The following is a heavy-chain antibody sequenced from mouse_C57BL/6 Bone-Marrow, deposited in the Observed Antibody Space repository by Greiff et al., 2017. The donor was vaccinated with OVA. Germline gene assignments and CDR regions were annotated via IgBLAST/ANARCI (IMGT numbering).Heavy chain of an antibody. Sequence: QVQLQQPGAELVRPGSSVKLSCKASGYTFTSYWMHWVKQRPIQGLEWIGNIDPSDSDTHYNQKFKDTSTLNVDKSSSTAYMQLSSLTSEDSAVDYWARDHYGSSYGLAYWGQGTLVTVSA. CDR1: GYTFTSYW. J-gene: IGHJ3*01. CDR2: IDPSDSDT. CDR3: ARDHYGSSYGLAY. V-gene: IGHV1-52*01. D-gene: IGHD1-1*01.